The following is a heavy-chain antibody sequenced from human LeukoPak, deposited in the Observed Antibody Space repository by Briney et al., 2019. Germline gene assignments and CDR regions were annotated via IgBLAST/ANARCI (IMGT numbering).Heavy chain of an antibody. D-gene: IGHD5-18*01. J-gene: IGHJ4*02. CDR1: GFTFSSYA. CDR2: ISDDGSNK. Sequence: GGSLRLSCAASGFTFSSYAMHWVRQAPGKGLEWVAVISDDGSNKYYADSVKGRFTISRDNSKNTLYLQMNSLRAEDTAVYYCARDHRGYSYGPSDYWGQGTLVTVSS. V-gene: IGHV3-30*04. CDR3: ARDHRGYSYGPSDY.